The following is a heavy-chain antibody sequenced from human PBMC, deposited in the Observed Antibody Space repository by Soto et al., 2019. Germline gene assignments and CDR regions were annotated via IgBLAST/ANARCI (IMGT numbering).Heavy chain of an antibody. Sequence: QVQLVESGGGVVQPGRSLRLSCAASGFTFSSYGMHWVRQAPGKGLEWVAVIWYDGSNKYYADSVKGRFTISRDNSKNTLYLQMNSLRAEDTAVYYCARSEVGDCGGDCDYYYYGMDVWGQGTTVTVSS. CDR1: GFTFSSYG. V-gene: IGHV3-33*01. CDR3: ARSEVGDCGGDCDYYYYGMDV. J-gene: IGHJ6*02. D-gene: IGHD2-21*02. CDR2: IWYDGSNK.